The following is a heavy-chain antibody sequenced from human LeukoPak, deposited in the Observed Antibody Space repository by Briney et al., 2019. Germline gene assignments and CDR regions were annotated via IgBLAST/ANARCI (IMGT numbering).Heavy chain of an antibody. CDR1: GGTFTSYA. J-gene: IGHJ4*02. Sequence: SVKVSCKAYGGTFTSYAISWVRQAPGQGLEWMGGIIPIFGTANYAQKFQGRVTITTDESTSTAYMELSSLRSEDTAVYYCARIAAYYYDSSGYYFFDYWGQGTLVTVSS. D-gene: IGHD3-22*01. V-gene: IGHV1-69*05. CDR3: ARIAAYYYDSSGYYFFDY. CDR2: IIPIFGTA.